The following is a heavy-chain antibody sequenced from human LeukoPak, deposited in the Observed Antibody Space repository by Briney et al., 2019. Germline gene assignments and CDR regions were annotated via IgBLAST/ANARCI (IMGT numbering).Heavy chain of an antibody. Sequence: GGSLRLSCAASGFTFSSYAMSWVRQAPGQGLVWVSRITSDGSGTNYADSVKGRFTISRDNAKSTLYLQMNSLRADDTGVYYCAKILGQQVVTIDAWGQGTLVTVSS. CDR1: GFTFSSYA. D-gene: IGHD5-12*01. J-gene: IGHJ5*02. CDR3: AKILGQQVVTIDA. V-gene: IGHV3-74*01. CDR2: ITSDGSGT.